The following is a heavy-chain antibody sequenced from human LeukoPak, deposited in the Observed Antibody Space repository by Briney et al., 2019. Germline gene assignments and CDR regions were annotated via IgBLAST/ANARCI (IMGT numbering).Heavy chain of an antibody. CDR3: ARVVYDSSGYSLFDY. CDR1: GGTISSYY. V-gene: IGHV4-4*07. CDR2: IYTSWST. Sequence: ADTVSVTCKASGGTISSYYCSWMRQPAGQGLEWIGRIYTSWSTNYNTSLKSRVTMSVETSKNQFSLKLSSGAAADTAVYYCARVVYDSSGYSLFDYWGQGTLVTVSS. D-gene: IGHD3-22*01. J-gene: IGHJ4*02.